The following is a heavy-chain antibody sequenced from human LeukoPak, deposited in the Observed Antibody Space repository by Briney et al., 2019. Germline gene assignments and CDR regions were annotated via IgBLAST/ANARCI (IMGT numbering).Heavy chain of an antibody. CDR2: ISRDATYI. D-gene: IGHD1-14*01. Sequence: GGSLRLSCAASGFTFSSYWMSWVRQAPGKGLEWVALISRDATYIYYADSVKGRFTISRDNANKSLYLQMNSLRAEDTAVYYCVRSETSLKVDYFDYWGQGTRVIVSS. V-gene: IGHV3-21*01. CDR3: VRSETSLKVDYFDY. J-gene: IGHJ4*02. CDR1: GFTFSSYW.